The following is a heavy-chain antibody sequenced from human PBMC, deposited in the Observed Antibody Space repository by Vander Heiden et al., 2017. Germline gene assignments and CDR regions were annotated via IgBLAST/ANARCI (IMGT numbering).Heavy chain of an antibody. CDR2: ISYDGSKK. J-gene: IGHJ4*02. D-gene: IGHD6-19*01. Sequence: QVQLVESGGGVVQPGRSLRLSCAASGFTFSSYAMHWVRQAPGKGLEWVAVISYDGSKKYYADSVKGRFTISRDNSKNTLYLQMNSLRAEDTAVYYCARASSSGCFDYWGQGTLVTVSS. V-gene: IGHV3-30*04. CDR1: GFTFSSYA. CDR3: ARASSSGCFDY.